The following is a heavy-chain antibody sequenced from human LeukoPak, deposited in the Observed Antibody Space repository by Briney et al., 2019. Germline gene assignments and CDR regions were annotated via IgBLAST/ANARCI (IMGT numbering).Heavy chain of an antibody. CDR1: GYTFTDYY. D-gene: IGHD2-2*01. V-gene: IGHV1-69-2*01. CDR3: ATSADCSSTSCLGRHYYYYMDV. Sequence: ASVKLSCKVSGYTFTDYYMHWVQQSPGKGLEWMGLVDPEDGETIYAEKFQGRVTITADTSTDTAYLELSSLRSEDTAVYYCATSADCSSTSCLGRHYYYYMDVWGKGTTVTVSS. J-gene: IGHJ6*03. CDR2: VDPEDGET.